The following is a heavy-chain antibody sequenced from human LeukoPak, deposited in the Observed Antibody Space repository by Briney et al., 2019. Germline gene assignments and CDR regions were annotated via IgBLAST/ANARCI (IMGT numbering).Heavy chain of an antibody. V-gene: IGHV5-10-1*01. CDR1: GYSFTSYW. CDR3: ARLRDGSVDY. Sequence: GESLKISCKGSGYSFTSYWISWVRQMPGKGLEWMGRLDPTDSYTNYSPSFQGHVTISADRSISTAYLQWNSLKASDTAIYYCARLRDGSVDYWGQGTLVTVSS. J-gene: IGHJ4*02. CDR2: LDPTDSYT.